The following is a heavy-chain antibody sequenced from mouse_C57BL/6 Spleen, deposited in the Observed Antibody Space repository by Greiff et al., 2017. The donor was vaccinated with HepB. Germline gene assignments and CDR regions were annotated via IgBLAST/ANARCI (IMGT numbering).Heavy chain of an antibody. CDR3: ARNPYYYAMDY. CDR2: IDPSDSYT. Sequence: LQQPGAELVMPGASVKLSCKASGYTFTSYWMHWVKQRPGQGLEWIGEIDPSDSYTNYNQKFKGKSTLTVDKSSSTAYMQLSSLTSEDSAVYYCARNPYYYAMDYWGQGTSVTVSS. J-gene: IGHJ4*01. V-gene: IGHV1-69*01. CDR1: GYTFTSYW.